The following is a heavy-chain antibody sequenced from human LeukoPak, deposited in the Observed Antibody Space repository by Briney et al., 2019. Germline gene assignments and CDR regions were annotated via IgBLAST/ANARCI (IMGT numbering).Heavy chain of an antibody. V-gene: IGHV4-59*01. D-gene: IGHD3-10*01. Sequence: SSETLSLTCTVSGXSISTYYWSWIRQPPGKGLEWIGYIYYSGSANYNPSLKSRVTISVDTSKNQFSLKLSSVTAADTAVYYCARSYGSGNYFDYWGQGTLVTVSS. CDR3: ARSYGSGNYFDY. CDR2: IYYSGSA. J-gene: IGHJ4*02. CDR1: GXSISTYY.